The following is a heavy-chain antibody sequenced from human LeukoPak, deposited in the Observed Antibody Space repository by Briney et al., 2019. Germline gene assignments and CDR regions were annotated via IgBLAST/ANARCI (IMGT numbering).Heavy chain of an antibody. J-gene: IGHJ4*02. CDR1: GFIFNRYA. CDR3: ARNTVDCSSTSCYTFDY. Sequence: GSLRLSCAASGFIFNRYAMSWVRQAPGKGLEWVSAISGSADNTYYADSVKGRFIISRDNSKNTLFLQMNSLRAEDTAVYYCARNTVDCSSTSCYTFDYWGQGTLVTVSS. CDR2: ISGSADNT. V-gene: IGHV3-23*01. D-gene: IGHD2-2*02.